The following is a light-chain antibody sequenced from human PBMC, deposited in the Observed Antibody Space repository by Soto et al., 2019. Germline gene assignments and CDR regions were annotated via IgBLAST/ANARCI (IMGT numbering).Light chain of an antibody. CDR1: QSVSSSF. J-gene: IGKJ1*01. V-gene: IGKV3-20*01. Sequence: EIVLTQSPGTLSLSPWEIATLSCRASQSVSSSFVAWFQQKAGQAPRLLIYGTSSRATGIPDRFSGSGSGTDFTLTINRLEPEDFAMYFCQQYGSSPWTFGQGTKVDIK. CDR3: QQYGSSPWT. CDR2: GTS.